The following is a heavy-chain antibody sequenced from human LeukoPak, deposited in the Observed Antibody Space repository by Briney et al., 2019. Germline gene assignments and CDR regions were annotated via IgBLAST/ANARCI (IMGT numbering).Heavy chain of an antibody. Sequence: PGGSLRLSCAASGFTFGSYVMHWVRQAPGRGLVWVSRVKSDGSVTSYADSVKGRFTISRDNARSTLYLQMNSLRAEDTAVYYCARDGFLGPVTAYLDYWGQGTPVTVSS. CDR1: GFTFGSYV. V-gene: IGHV3-74*01. CDR2: VKSDGSVT. J-gene: IGHJ4*02. CDR3: ARDGFLGPVTAYLDY. D-gene: IGHD3/OR15-3a*01.